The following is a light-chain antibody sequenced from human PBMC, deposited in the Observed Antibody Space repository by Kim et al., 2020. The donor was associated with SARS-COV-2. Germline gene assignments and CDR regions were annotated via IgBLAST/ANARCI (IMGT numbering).Light chain of an antibody. CDR1: QSVSSNY. V-gene: IGKV3-20*01. J-gene: IGKJ1*01. Sequence: EIVLTQSPGTLSLSPGERATLSCRASQSVSSNYLAWYQQKPGQAPRLLIYGASSRATGILDRFSGSGSGTDFTLTITRLEPEDFAVYYCQQYSSSPATFGQGTKVDIK. CDR3: QQYSSSPAT. CDR2: GAS.